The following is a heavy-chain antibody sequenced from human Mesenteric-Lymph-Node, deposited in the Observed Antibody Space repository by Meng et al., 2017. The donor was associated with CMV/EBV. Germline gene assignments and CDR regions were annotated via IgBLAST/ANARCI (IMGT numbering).Heavy chain of an antibody. D-gene: IGHD1-26*01. J-gene: IGHJ4*02. CDR2: ISYDGSNK. CDR1: GFTFSSYA. Sequence: GESLKISCAASGFTFSSYAMHWVRQAPGKGLEWVAVISYDGSNKYYADSVKGRFTISRDDSLGTLYLQMDSLRVEDTAVYFCVRDPQPGSPDYFDYWGQGALVTVSS. CDR3: VRDPQPGSPDYFDY. V-gene: IGHV3-30-3*01.